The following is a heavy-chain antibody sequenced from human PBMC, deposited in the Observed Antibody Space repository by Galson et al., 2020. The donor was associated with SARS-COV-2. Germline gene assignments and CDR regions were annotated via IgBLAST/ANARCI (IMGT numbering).Heavy chain of an antibody. CDR2: NGANT. Sequence: NGANTYYPDSVQGRCTVSRDNSKNTLYLQMSSLRGEDTAVYYCAKGRAAYCSGVTCYPFDLWGQGTLVTVSS. D-gene: IGHD2-15*01. J-gene: IGHJ4*02. V-gene: IGHV3-23*01. CDR3: AKGRAAYCSGVTCYPFDL.